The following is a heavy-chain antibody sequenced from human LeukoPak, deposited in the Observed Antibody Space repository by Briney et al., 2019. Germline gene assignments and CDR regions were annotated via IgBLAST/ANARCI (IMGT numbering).Heavy chain of an antibody. Sequence: KTGGSLRLSCAASGFTFSSYTMNWVRQAPGKGLEWLSSINSSSSYIYYADSVKGRFTISRDNAKKSLYLQMNSLRAEDTAVYYCARAYFSDSSGYCFAKVEFDSWGQGNLVTVSS. J-gene: IGHJ4*02. CDR2: INSSSSYI. V-gene: IGHV3-21*01. D-gene: IGHD3-22*01. CDR1: GFTFSSYT. CDR3: ARAYFSDSSGYCFAKVEFDS.